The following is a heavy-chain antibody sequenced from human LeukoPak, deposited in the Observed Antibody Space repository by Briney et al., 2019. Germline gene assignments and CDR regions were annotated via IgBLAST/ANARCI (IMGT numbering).Heavy chain of an antibody. CDR3: AQGTPGSSNWY. CDR2: IFTSGTT. CDR1: GGSISSYY. V-gene: IGHV4-4*07. D-gene: IGHD6-13*01. Sequence: NPSETLSLTCTVSGGSISSYYWNWIRQPAGKGLEWIGRIFTSGTTNYNPSLKSRVTMTVDTSKNQFSLRLSSVTAADTAVYYCAQGTPGSSNWYWGQGTLVTASS. J-gene: IGHJ4*02.